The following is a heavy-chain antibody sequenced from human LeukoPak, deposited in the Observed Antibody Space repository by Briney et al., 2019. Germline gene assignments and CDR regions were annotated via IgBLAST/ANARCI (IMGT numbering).Heavy chain of an antibody. Sequence: GGSPRLSCAASRFTFSSYAMHWVRQALGKGLEWVAVIWSDGNNKYYADSVKGRFTISRDNSKNTLYLQMNSLRAEDTAVYFCARETSGHHDYWGQGTLVTVSS. CDR3: ARETSGHHDY. V-gene: IGHV3-33*01. D-gene: IGHD3-10*01. CDR2: IWSDGNNK. CDR1: RFTFSSYA. J-gene: IGHJ4*02.